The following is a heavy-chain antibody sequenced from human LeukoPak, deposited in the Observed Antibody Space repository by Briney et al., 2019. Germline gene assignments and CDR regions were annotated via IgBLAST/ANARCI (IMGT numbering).Heavy chain of an antibody. D-gene: IGHD5-18*01. CDR2: ISAYNGNT. Sequence: ASVKVSCKASGYTFTSYGISWVRQAPGQGLEWMGWISAYNGNTNYAQKLQGRVTMTRDTSTSTVYMELSSLRSEDTAVYYCARVGGYSYGYLDYWGQGTLVTVSS. CDR1: GYTFTSYG. J-gene: IGHJ4*02. CDR3: ARVGGYSYGYLDY. V-gene: IGHV1-18*01.